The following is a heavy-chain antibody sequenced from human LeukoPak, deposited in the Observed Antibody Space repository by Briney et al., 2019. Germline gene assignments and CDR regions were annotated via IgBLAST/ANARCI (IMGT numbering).Heavy chain of an antibody. Sequence: PSETLSLTSSYPGGSISGAMYQSGSIRRPPGKGLEWIGSIHYSGSTCYKTSLKSRVTIDVDTSKNQYSLKLSSVTAADTAVYYCARTSYTGYMGRRESSYGMDVWGQGTTVTVSS. CDR3: ARTSYTGYMGRRESSYGMDV. CDR2: IHYSGST. V-gene: IGHV4-39*01. CDR1: GGSISGAMYQ. J-gene: IGHJ6*01. D-gene: IGHD2-2*02.